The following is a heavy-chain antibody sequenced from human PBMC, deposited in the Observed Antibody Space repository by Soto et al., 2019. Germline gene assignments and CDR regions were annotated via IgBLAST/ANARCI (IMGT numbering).Heavy chain of an antibody. V-gene: IGHV1-18*01. D-gene: IGHD2-2*01. Sequence: ASVKVSCKASGYTFTSYGISWVRQAPGQGLERIGWISAYNGNTNYAQKLQGRVTMTTDTSTSTAYMELRSLRSDDTAVYDCARVTDIVVVPAAIRPLYYFDYWGQGTLVTVSS. CDR2: ISAYNGNT. J-gene: IGHJ4*02. CDR3: ARVTDIVVVPAAIRPLYYFDY. CDR1: GYTFTSYG.